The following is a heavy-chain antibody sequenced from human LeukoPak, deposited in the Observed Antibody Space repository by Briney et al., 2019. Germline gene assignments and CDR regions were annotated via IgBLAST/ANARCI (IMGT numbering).Heavy chain of an antibody. V-gene: IGHV3-21*01. D-gene: IGHD3-22*01. CDR2: INRGATHI. CDR1: QFTFSSYS. J-gene: IGHJ4*02. Sequence: PGGSLRPSCAASQFTFSSYSMNWVRQAPGKGLEWVSSINRGATHIYYADSLRGRFIISRDDAKNSLYLQMNSLRAEDTAVYYCVRLRRNSDSSGYYYYYDYWGQGTLVTVSS. CDR3: VRLRRNSDSSGYYYYYDY.